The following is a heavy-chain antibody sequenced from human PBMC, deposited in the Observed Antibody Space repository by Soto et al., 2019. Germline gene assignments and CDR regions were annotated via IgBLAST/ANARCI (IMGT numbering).Heavy chain of an antibody. D-gene: IGHD3-10*01. CDR3: ARDYHGSGNP. CDR1: GFSLSDYW. CDR2: IKGDGSET. J-gene: IGHJ5*02. Sequence: EVQLVESGGGLVQPGGSLRLSCAASGFSLSDYWIHWVRQAPGKGLVWLSRIKGDGSETDYADSVRGRFTISRDNAKNTVLLQLNSLRVADTVVYYCARDYHGSGNPWGQGTPVTVSS. V-gene: IGHV3-74*01.